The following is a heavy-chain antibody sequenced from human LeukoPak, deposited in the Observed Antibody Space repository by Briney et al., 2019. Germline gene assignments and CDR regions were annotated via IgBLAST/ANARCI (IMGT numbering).Heavy chain of an antibody. CDR3: ARSEGYCSSASCYPYYYGMDV. Sequence: PSETLSLTCTVSGGSISYYYWNWIRQSPGKGLEWIGSIYYSGSTNYNPSLKSRVTISLDTSKNQFSLTLSSVTAADTAVYYCARSEGYCSSASCYPYYYGMDVWGQGTTVTVSS. J-gene: IGHJ6*02. CDR2: IYYSGST. CDR1: GGSISYYY. V-gene: IGHV4-59*08. D-gene: IGHD2-2*01.